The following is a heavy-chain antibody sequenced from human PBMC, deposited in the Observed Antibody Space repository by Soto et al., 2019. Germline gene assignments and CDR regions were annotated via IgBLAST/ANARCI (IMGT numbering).Heavy chain of an antibody. J-gene: IGHJ4*02. Sequence: QVQLQESGPVLVKPSETLSLTCTVPGGSVNIGTYYWSWMRQTPGKGLEWIGFIHYSGSTNYNPSLKSRVTMSVDTSKNQFSLKLTSVNAADTAVYYCTRGGDAYKNGHWGQGTLVTVSS. CDR2: IHYSGST. D-gene: IGHD2-21*01. CDR1: GGSVNIGTYY. V-gene: IGHV4-61*01. CDR3: TRGGDAYKNGH.